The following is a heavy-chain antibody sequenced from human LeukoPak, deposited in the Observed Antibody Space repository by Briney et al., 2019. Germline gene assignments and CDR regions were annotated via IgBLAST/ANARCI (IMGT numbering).Heavy chain of an antibody. Sequence: PGGSLRLSCAASGFTFSDYCMSWIRQAPGKGLEWVSVFSGNDGRAYYADSVKGRFTISRDNSKNTLYLQMNSLRVEDTAVYYCAKIAETSGTYGQGFDYWGQGTLVTVSS. J-gene: IGHJ4*02. D-gene: IGHD1-26*01. V-gene: IGHV3-23*01. CDR2: FSGNDGRA. CDR3: AKIAETSGTYGQGFDY. CDR1: GFTFSDYC.